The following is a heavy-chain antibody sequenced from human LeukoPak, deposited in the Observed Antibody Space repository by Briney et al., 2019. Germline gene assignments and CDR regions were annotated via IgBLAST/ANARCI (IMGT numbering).Heavy chain of an antibody. J-gene: IGHJ4*02. CDR3: AKDLSSGYSYGFSH. D-gene: IGHD5-18*01. Sequence: GGTLRLSSAASGFTSTSFAMGCVRPGPGKGRGWVSAISGSSGSTYYADSVKGRFTISRDNSKNTLYLQMNSLRAEDTAVYYCAKDLSSGYSYGFSHWGQGTLVTVSS. CDR1: GFTSTSFA. CDR2: ISGSSGST. V-gene: IGHV3-23*01.